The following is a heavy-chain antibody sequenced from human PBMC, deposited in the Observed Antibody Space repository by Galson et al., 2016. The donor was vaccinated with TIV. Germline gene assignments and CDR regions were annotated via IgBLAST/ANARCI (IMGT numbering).Heavy chain of an antibody. CDR3: GRPDRATVSTTDW. CDR1: GFTFSSHW. J-gene: IGHJ4*02. D-gene: IGHD4-17*01. CDR2: INGDGSDT. V-gene: IGHV3-7*01. Sequence: SLRLSCAASGFTFSSHWMSWVRQAPGKGLEWVANINGDGSDTQYVNSMKGRFTISRDNAKNALYLQMDSLRAEDTAVNFCGRPDRATVSTTDWWGQGTLVTVSS.